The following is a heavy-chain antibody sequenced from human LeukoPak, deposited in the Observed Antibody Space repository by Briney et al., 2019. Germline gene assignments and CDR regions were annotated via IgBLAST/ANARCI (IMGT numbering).Heavy chain of an antibody. J-gene: IGHJ4*02. D-gene: IGHD1-26*01. CDR3: ARGSGSFPD. CDR2: IKQDGSET. V-gene: IGHV3-7*01. CDR1: EFTFSSYW. Sequence: GGSLRLSCAASEFTFSSYWMSWVRQAPGKGLEWVANIKQDGSETYYVDSVKGRFTISRDNAENSLYLQMNSLRDEDTAVYYCARGSGSFPDWGQGTLVTVSS.